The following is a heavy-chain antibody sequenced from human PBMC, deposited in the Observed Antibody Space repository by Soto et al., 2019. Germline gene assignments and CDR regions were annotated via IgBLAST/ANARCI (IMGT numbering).Heavy chain of an antibody. CDR1: PGSINSGGYY. CDR2: MSFSGGT. V-gene: IGHV4-31*03. CDR3: ARGTRPDTRFGESIFDF. J-gene: IGHJ4*02. D-gene: IGHD3-10*01. Sequence: PSETLSLTCTVSPGSINSGGYYWNWIRQHPGKGLEWIGYMSFSGGTYYNPSLRSRVTISVDTSKTQFSLRLSSVTAADTAVYYCARGTRPDTRFGESIFDFWGQGTLVTVSS.